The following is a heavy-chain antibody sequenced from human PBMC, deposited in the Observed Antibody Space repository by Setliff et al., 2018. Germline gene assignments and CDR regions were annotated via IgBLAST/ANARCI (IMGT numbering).Heavy chain of an antibody. CDR1: GGTFSSYV. V-gene: IGHV1-69*13. Sequence: SVKVSCKASGGTFSSYVVSWVREAPGQGLEWMGGIIPMFGTNYAQKFQGRVTITADESTSTAYMELSSLGSEDTAVYYCAGGQPLVRKYYYYMDVWGKGTTGTVS. CDR3: AGGQPLVRKYYYYMDV. D-gene: IGHD3-10*01. CDR2: IIPMFGT. J-gene: IGHJ6*03.